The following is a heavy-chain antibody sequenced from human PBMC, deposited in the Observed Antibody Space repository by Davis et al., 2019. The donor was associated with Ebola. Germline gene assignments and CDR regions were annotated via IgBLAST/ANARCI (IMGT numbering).Heavy chain of an antibody. V-gene: IGHV4-34*01. J-gene: IGHJ4*02. CDR1: AGSFSGYY. Sequence: GSLRLSCAVYAGSFSGYYWRWIRQPPGKGLEWIGEINHSGSTNYNPSLKSRVTISVDTSKNQFSLKLSSVTAADTAVYYCARRRAYSGYDDYWGQGTLVTVSS. CDR2: INHSGST. D-gene: IGHD5-12*01. CDR3: ARRRAYSGYDDY.